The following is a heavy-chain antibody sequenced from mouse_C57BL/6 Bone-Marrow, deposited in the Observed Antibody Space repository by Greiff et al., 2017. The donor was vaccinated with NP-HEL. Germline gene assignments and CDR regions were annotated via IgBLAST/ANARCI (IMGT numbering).Heavy chain of an antibody. D-gene: IGHD2-1*01. CDR1: GYTFTSYW. Sequence: QVQLQQPGAELVRPGTSVKLSCKASGYTFTSYWMHWVKQRPGQGLEWIGVIDPSDSYTNYNQKFKGKATLTVDTSSSTAYMQLSSLTSEDSAVYYCARWSLQDYFDYWGQGTTLTVSA. V-gene: IGHV1-59*01. J-gene: IGHJ2*01. CDR2: IDPSDSYT. CDR3: ARWSLQDYFDY.